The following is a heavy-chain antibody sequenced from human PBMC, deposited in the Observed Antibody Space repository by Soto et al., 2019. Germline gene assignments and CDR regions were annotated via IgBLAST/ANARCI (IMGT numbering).Heavy chain of an antibody. V-gene: IGHV3-23*01. CDR2: ISGSGGTT. CDR3: AKPPYSSSSYYYYGMDV. Sequence: EVQLLESGGGLVQPGGSLRLSCAASGFTFSSYAMTWVRQAPGKGLEWVSAISGSGGTTYHADSVKGRFTISRDTSENPLYLQMNSLTAEDAAVYYCAKPPYSSSSYYYYGMDVWGQGTTVTVSS. D-gene: IGHD6-6*01. J-gene: IGHJ6*02. CDR1: GFTFSSYA.